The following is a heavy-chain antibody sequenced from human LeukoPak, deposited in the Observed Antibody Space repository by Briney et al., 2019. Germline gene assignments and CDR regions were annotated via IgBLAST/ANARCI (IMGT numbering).Heavy chain of an antibody. D-gene: IGHD2-2*01. CDR1: GFTFSSYW. CDR2: IKQDGSEK. CDR3: AKDTLGYCSSTSCPTDY. J-gene: IGHJ4*02. Sequence: GGSLRLSCAASGFTFSSYWMSWVRQAPGKGLEWVANIKQDGSEKYYVDSVKGRFTISRDNAKNSLYLQMNSLRAEDTAVYYCAKDTLGYCSSTSCPTDYWGQGTLVTVSS. V-gene: IGHV3-7*01.